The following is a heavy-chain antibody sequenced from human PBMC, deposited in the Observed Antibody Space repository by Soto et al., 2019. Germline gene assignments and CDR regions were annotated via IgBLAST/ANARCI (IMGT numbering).Heavy chain of an antibody. J-gene: IGHJ5*02. Sequence: QVPLQESGPGLVKPSQTLSLTCTVSGGSISSGDYYWSWIRQHPGKGLEWIGYIYYSGSTYYNPSIKCRDPIPVDTSKNQFSLKLSSVTAADPAVYHCTRWRNGSRQGFDPSGQGTLVTVSS. V-gene: IGHV4-31*03. D-gene: IGHD2-15*01. CDR1: GGSISSGDYY. CDR2: IYYSGST. CDR3: TRWRNGSRQGFDP.